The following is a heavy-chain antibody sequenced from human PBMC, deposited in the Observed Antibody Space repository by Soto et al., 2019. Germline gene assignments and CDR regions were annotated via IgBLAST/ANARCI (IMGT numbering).Heavy chain of an antibody. CDR3: ARGRQWLDD. D-gene: IGHD6-19*01. J-gene: IGHJ4*02. Sequence: QVQLQESGPGLVKPSETLSLTCTVSGGSVSGYYWSWIRQPPGKGLELIGYIYYSGRTNYNPSLKSRVTISVDTSKNQFSLKLSSVTAADTAVYYCARGRQWLDDWGQGTLVTVSS. CDR1: GGSVSGYY. CDR2: IYYSGRT. V-gene: IGHV4-59*02.